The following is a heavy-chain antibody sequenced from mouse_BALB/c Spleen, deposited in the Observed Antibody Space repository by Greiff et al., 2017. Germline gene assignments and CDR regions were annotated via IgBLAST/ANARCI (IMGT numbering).Heavy chain of an antibody. Sequence: EVKLMESGGGLVQPGGSLRLSCATSGFTFTDYYMSWVRQPPGKALEWLGFIRNKANGYTTEYSASVKGRFTISRDNSQSILYLQMNTLRAEDSATYYCARGFITTRMDYWGQGTSVTVSS. CDR2: IRNKANGYTT. CDR1: GFTFTDYY. V-gene: IGHV7-3*02. D-gene: IGHD1-1*01. CDR3: ARGFITTRMDY. J-gene: IGHJ4*01.